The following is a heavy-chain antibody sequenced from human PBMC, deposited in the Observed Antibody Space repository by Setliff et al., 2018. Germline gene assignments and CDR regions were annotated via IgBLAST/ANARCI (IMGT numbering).Heavy chain of an antibody. Sequence: SLRLSCAASGFIFRSYEMNWVRQAPGKGLEWVSYISSSSSTIYYADSVKGRFTISRDNAKNSLYLQMNSLRAEDTAVYYCARGAHAYGYWGQGTLVTVSS. CDR1: GFIFRSYE. D-gene: IGHD5-18*01. CDR2: ISSSSSTI. V-gene: IGHV3-48*03. CDR3: ARGAHAYGY. J-gene: IGHJ4*02.